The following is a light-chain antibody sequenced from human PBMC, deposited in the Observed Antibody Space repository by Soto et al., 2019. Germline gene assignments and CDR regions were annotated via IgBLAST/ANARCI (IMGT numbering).Light chain of an antibody. CDR3: QQLYTLPFT. J-gene: IGKJ5*01. CDR1: REISTL. V-gene: IGKV1-9*01. CDR2: EAS. Sequence: DIQLTQSPSLLSASIGDRVTITCRGGREISTLLDWYQQKPGKAPKLLIYEASTLQSGVPSRFSGSGSGTEFTLTISGLLPEDFAAYHCQQLYTLPFTFGQGTRLEI.